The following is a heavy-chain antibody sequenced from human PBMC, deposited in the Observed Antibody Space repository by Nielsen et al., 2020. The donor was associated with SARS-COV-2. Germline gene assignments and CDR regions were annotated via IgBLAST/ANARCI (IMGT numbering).Heavy chain of an antibody. V-gene: IGHV1-8*01. CDR2: MNPNSGKA. CDR3: ARGRRFLNVRRAYGMDV. D-gene: IGHD3-3*01. CDR1: GYTFANYD. J-gene: IGHJ6*02. Sequence: ASVKVSCKTSGYTFANYDIHWVRQASGQGLEWMGWMNPNSGKAGYAQRFQGRLTMTSDTSTSTAYMELSSLRSEDTAVYYCARGRRFLNVRRAYGMDVWGQGTTVTVSS.